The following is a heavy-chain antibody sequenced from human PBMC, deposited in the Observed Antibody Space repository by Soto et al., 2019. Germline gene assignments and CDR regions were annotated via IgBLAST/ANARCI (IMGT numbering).Heavy chain of an antibody. V-gene: IGHV4-39*01. CDR1: GGSISSSSYY. J-gene: IGHJ4*02. D-gene: IGHD4-17*01. CDR3: ARNYGDYSPYNFDY. CDR2: IYYSGST. Sequence: PSETLSLTCTVSGGSISSSSYYWGWIRQPPGKGLEWIGSIYYSGSTYYNPSLKSRVTISVDTSKNQISLKLNSVTAADTAVYYCARNYGDYSPYNFDYWGQGTLVTVSS.